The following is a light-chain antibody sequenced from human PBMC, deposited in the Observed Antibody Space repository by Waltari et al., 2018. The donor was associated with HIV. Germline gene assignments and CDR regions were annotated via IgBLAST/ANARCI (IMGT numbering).Light chain of an antibody. V-gene: IGKV3-20*01. CDR1: QTINNNY. Sequence: EIVLTQSPGTLSLSPGERATLSCRATQTINNNYLAWYQQKPGQAPRLLFYGASTRAAGVPDRFSGSGSGTDFTLTISRLEPEDFAVYYCQQYSYSPITFGLGTRLEI. CDR3: QQYSYSPIT. CDR2: GAS. J-gene: IGKJ5*01.